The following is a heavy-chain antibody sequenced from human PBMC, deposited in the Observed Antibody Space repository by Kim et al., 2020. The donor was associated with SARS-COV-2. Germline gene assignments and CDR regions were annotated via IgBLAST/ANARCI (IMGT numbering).Heavy chain of an antibody. Sequence: QKCQGRVPITRDESASTAYMELSSLRSDDTAVYYCARDGTTRNGGYYFDYWGQGALVTVSS. J-gene: IGHJ4*02. CDR3: ARDGTTRNGGYYFDY. V-gene: IGHV1-3*01. D-gene: IGHD1-1*01.